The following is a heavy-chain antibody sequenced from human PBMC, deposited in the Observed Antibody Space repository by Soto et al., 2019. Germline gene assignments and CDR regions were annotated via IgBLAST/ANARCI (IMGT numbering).Heavy chain of an antibody. CDR3: ARDPNWSGPLFDY. D-gene: IGHD3-3*01. V-gene: IGHV3-21*01. Sequence: GGSLRLSCAASGFTFSTYSMNWVRQAPGKGLEWVSSISSDNIYIYYADSVKGRFTVSRDNAKNSLYLQMNSLRAEDTAVYYCARDPNWSGPLFDYWGQGTLVTVSS. CDR1: GFTFSTYS. CDR2: ISSDNIYI. J-gene: IGHJ4*02.